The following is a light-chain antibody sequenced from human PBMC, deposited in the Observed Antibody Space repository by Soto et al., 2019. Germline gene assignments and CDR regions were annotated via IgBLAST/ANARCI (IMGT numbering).Light chain of an antibody. CDR1: QSVSSN. CDR3: KQYKNGSPRT. V-gene: IGKV3-15*01. J-gene: IGKJ2*01. Sequence: EIVMTQSPATLSVSPGERATLSCRASQSVSSNLAWNQQKPGQAPRLLIYGASTRATGIPARFSGSGSGTEFTLTISRLQSEDFAVYYCKQYKNGSPRTFGQGTKLEIK. CDR2: GAS.